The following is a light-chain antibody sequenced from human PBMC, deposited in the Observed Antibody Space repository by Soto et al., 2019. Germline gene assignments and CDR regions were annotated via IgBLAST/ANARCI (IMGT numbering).Light chain of an antibody. CDR3: QQYHNSILM. J-gene: IGKJ1*01. CDR2: GAS. Sequence: ENVLTQSPGTLSLSPGERATLSCRASQSVSSSHLAWYQQKPGQAPRLLMYGASGRATGIPDRFSGGGSGADFTLTISRLEPEDFGVYYCQQYHNSILMFGQGTKVEIK. V-gene: IGKV3-20*01. CDR1: QSVSSSH.